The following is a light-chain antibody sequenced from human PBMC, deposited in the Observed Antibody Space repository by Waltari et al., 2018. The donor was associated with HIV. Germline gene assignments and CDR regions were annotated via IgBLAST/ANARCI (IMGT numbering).Light chain of an antibody. CDR3: QSADSSGTYSV. CDR1: ALPKQY. J-gene: IGLJ7*01. Sequence: SYELTQPPSVSVSPGPPARITCSGDALPKQYAYWYQQKPGQAPVLVIYKDSERPSGIPERFSGSSSGTTVTLTISGVQAEDEADYYCQSADSSGTYSVFGGGTQLTVL. V-gene: IGLV3-25*03. CDR2: KDS.